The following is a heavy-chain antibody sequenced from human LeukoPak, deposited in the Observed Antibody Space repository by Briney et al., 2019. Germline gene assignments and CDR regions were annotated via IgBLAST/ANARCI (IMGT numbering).Heavy chain of an antibody. Sequence: KPSETLSLTCSVSGGSISSYYWTWIRQPPGKGLEWIWYIYYGGDTNYNPSLKSRVTISLDTSKNQFSLKLSSVTAADTAVYYCARSPTYWSESNGYPRGYDYWGQGTLVTVSS. D-gene: IGHD3-22*01. CDR2: IYYGGDT. J-gene: IGHJ4*02. CDR1: GGSISSYY. CDR3: ARSPTYWSESNGYPRGYDY. V-gene: IGHV4-59*01.